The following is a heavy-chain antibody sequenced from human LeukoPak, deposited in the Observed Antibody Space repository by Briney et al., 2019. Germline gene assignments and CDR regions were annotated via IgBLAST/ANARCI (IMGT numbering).Heavy chain of an antibody. Sequence: PSETLSLTCTVSGGSISSYYWSWIRQPPGKGLEWIGYIYYSGSTNYNPSLKSRVTISVDTSKNQFSLKLSSVTAADTAVYYCASHHYDVGLARYFDLWGRGTLVTVSS. V-gene: IGHV4-59*01. CDR1: GGSISSYY. CDR3: ASHHYDVGLARYFDL. D-gene: IGHD3-22*01. J-gene: IGHJ2*01. CDR2: IYYSGST.